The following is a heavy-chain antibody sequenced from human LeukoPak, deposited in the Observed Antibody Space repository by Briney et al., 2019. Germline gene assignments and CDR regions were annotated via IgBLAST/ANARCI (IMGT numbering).Heavy chain of an antibody. Sequence: GGSLRLSCAASGFTFSTYWMNWVRQAPGKGLEWVANIKPDGNEGYYVDSVKGRFTLSRDNAQNSLYLQMNSLRDDDTAVYYCARAKRPMVLDHWGQGTLVTVSS. CDR2: IKPDGNEG. CDR1: GFTFSTYW. CDR3: ARAKRPMVLDH. D-gene: IGHD3-10*01. J-gene: IGHJ4*02. V-gene: IGHV3-7*03.